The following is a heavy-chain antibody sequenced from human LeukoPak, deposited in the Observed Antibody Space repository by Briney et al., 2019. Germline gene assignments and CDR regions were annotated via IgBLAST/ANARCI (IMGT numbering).Heavy chain of an antibody. D-gene: IGHD3-16*01. CDR3: APPRGT. V-gene: IGHV4-39*07. CDR1: GGSISSSSYY. J-gene: IGHJ4*02. Sequence: KPSETLSLTCTVSGGSISSSSYYWGWIRQPPGKGLEWIGEINHSGSTNYNPSLKSRVTISVDTSKNQFSLKLSSVTAADTAVYYCAPPRGTWGQGTLVTVSS. CDR2: INHSGST.